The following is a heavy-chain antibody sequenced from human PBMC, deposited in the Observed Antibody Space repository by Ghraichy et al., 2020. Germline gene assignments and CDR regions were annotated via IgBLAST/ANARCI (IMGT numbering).Heavy chain of an antibody. V-gene: IGHV3-53*01. CDR3: ARGLVATGFSYFSVMDV. CDR2: NYGGGSA. D-gene: IGHD5-12*01. CDR1: GFTVVSSNY. Sequence: GGSLRLSCAASGFTVVSSNYMKWVRQAPGKGLEGAAVNYGGGSAYYADAVKGRFSISSDNSKNTLHLQMNSLRVEDTAAYYCARGLVATGFSYFSVMDVWGQGTTVTVSS. J-gene: IGHJ6*02.